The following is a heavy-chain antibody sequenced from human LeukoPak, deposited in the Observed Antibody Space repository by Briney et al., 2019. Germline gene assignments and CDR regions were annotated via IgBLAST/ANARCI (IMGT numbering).Heavy chain of an antibody. CDR2: IYYGGST. V-gene: IGHV4-39*01. CDR1: GGSISSTSYY. CDR3: ARHDYSMDV. Sequence: PSETLSLTCTVSGGSISSTSYYWGWIRQPPGKGLEWIESIYYGGSTYYNPSLKSRVTISVDTSKSQFSLKLSSVTAADTAVYYCARHDYSMDVWGQGTTVTVSS. J-gene: IGHJ6*02.